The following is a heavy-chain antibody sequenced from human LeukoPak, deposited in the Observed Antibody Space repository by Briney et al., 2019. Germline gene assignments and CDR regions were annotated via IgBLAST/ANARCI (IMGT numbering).Heavy chain of an antibody. Sequence: PGGSLRLSCAASGFTFDDYAMHWVRQAPGKGLEWVSLISGDGGSTYYADSVKGRFTISRDNSKNSLYLQMNSLRTEDTALYYCAKDFEYSSSPGGVDYWGQGTPVTVSS. J-gene: IGHJ4*02. D-gene: IGHD6-6*01. CDR3: AKDFEYSSSPGGVDY. CDR1: GFTFDDYA. CDR2: ISGDGGST. V-gene: IGHV3-43*02.